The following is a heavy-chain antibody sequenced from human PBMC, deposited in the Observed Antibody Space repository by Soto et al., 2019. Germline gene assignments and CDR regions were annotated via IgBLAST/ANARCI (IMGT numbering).Heavy chain of an antibody. CDR1: GYTFTSYG. CDR3: ASGWFGEFVYYFDY. D-gene: IGHD3-10*01. Sequence: VKVSCKASGYTFTSYGISWVRQAPGQGLEWMGWISVYNGNTNYAQKLQGRVTMTTDTSTSTAYMELRSLRSDDTAVYYCASGWFGEFVYYFDYWGQGTLVTVSS. CDR2: ISVYNGNT. V-gene: IGHV1-18*01. J-gene: IGHJ4*02.